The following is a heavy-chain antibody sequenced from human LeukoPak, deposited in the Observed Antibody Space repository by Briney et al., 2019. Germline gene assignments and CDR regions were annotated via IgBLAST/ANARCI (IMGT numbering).Heavy chain of an antibody. J-gene: IGHJ4*02. Sequence: SETLSLTCAVYGGSFSGYYWSWIRQPPGKGLEWIGEINHSGSTNYNPSLKSRVTISVDTSKNQFSLKLSSVTAPDTAVYYCARSSLVVVVAATPRFDYWGQGTLVTVSS. CDR1: GGSFSGYY. CDR3: ARSSLVVVVAATPRFDY. V-gene: IGHV4-34*01. CDR2: INHSGST. D-gene: IGHD2-15*01.